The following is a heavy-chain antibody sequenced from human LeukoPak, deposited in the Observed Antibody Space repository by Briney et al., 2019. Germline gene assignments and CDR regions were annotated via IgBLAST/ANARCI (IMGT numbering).Heavy chain of an antibody. CDR2: ISGSGGST. V-gene: IGHV3-23*01. Sequence: PGGSLRLSCAASGFTFSSYAMSWVRQAPGKGLEWVSAISGSGGSTYYADSVKGRFTISRDNSKNTLYLQVNSLRAEDTAVYYCAKHGTLGYSGYDYPYYFDYWGQGTLVTVSS. D-gene: IGHD5-12*01. J-gene: IGHJ4*02. CDR1: GFTFSSYA. CDR3: AKHGTLGYSGYDYPYYFDY.